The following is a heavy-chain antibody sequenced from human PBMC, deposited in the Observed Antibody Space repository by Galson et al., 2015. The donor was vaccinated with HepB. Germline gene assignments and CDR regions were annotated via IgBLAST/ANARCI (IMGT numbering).Heavy chain of an antibody. CDR3: ARESVTSTYFDY. CDR2: INPNSGGT. J-gene: IGHJ4*02. D-gene: IGHD4-17*01. CDR1: GYTFTGYY. Sequence: SVKVSCKASGYTFTGYYMHWVRQAPGQGLEWMGWINPNSGGTNYAQKFQGWVTRTRDTSISTAYMELSRLRSDDTAVYYYARESVTSTYFDYWGQGTLVTVSS. V-gene: IGHV1-2*04.